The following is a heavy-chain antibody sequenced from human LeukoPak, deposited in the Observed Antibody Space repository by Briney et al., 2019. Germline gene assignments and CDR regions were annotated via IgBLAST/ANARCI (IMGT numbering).Heavy chain of an antibody. CDR1: GGSISSYY. J-gene: IGHJ5*02. CDR2: IYYSGST. V-gene: IGHV4-59*01. CDR3: ARDLREYYDFWSGYYTGGGFDP. D-gene: IGHD3-3*01. Sequence: SETLSRTCTVSGGSISSYYWSWIRQPPGKGLEWIGYIYYSGSTNYNPSLKSRVTISVDTSKNQFSLKLSSVTAADTAVYYCARDLREYYDFWSGYYTGGGFDPWGQGTLVTVSS.